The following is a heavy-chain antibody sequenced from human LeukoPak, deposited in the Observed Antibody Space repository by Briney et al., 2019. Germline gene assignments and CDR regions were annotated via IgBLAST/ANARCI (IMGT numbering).Heavy chain of an antibody. CDR2: IYYSGST. CDR3: ARRSELWFGGGPFDY. J-gene: IGHJ4*02. V-gene: IGHV4-39*01. D-gene: IGHD3-10*01. CDR1: GGSISSSSYY. Sequence: PSETLSLTCTVSGGSISSSSYYWDWIRQPPGKGLEWIGSIYYSGSTYYNPSLKSRVTISVDTSKNQFSLKLSSVTAADTAVYYCARRSELWFGGGPFDYWGQGTLVTVSS.